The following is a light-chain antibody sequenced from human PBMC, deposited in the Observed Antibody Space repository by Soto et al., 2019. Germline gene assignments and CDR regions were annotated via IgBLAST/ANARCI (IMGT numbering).Light chain of an antibody. CDR2: EVT. CDR3: GSFAGPVWV. V-gene: IGLV2-8*01. J-gene: IGLJ3*02. CDR1: SSDIGGYDH. Sequence: QSALTQPPSASGSPGQSVTISCTGTSSDIGGYDHVSWYRQDPSKAPKVMIYEVTKRPSGVPDRFSGSKAGNTASLTVFGLQAEDEANYYCGSFAGPVWVFGGGTQLTVL.